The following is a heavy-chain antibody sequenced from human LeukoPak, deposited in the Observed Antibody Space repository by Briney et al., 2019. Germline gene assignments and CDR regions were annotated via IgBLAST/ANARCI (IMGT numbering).Heavy chain of an antibody. CDR3: ARGYYYGSGESYGMDV. CDR2: ISYSGST. J-gene: IGHJ6*02. Sequence: PSETLSLTCTVSGGSISSYYWNWIRQPPGKGLEWTGYISYSGSTNYNPSLKSRVTISVDTSKNQFSLKLSSVTAADTAVYYCARGYYYGSGESYGMDVWGQGTTVTVSS. V-gene: IGHV4-59*01. CDR1: GGSISSYY. D-gene: IGHD3-10*01.